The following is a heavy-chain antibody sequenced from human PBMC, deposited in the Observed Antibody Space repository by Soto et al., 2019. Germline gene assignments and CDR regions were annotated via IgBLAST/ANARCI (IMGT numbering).Heavy chain of an antibody. Sequence: GPSVKVSCKASGYTFTSYDINWVRQATGQGLEWMGWMNPNSGNTGYAQKFQGRVTMTRNTSISTAYMELSSLRSEGTAVYYCARVSLPGDYRFDYWGQGTLVTVSS. CDR1: GYTFTSYD. J-gene: IGHJ4*02. D-gene: IGHD4-17*01. CDR2: MNPNSGNT. V-gene: IGHV1-8*01. CDR3: ARVSLPGDYRFDY.